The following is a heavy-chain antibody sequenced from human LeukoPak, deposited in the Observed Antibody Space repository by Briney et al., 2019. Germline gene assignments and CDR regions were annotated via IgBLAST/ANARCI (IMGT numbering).Heavy chain of an antibody. D-gene: IGHD3-22*01. CDR2: INHSGST. V-gene: IGHV4-34*01. CDR3: ARGDYYDSSGYYDY. Sequence: SETLSLTCAVYGGSFSGYYWSWIRQPPGKGLEWIGEINHSGSTNYNPSLKSRVTISVDTSKNQFSLKLSSVTAADTAVYYCARGDYYDSSGYYDYWGQGTLVTVSS. J-gene: IGHJ4*02. CDR1: GGSFSGYY.